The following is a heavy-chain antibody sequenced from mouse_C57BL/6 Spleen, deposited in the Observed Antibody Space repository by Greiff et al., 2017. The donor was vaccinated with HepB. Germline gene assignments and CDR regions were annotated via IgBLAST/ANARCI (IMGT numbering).Heavy chain of an antibody. V-gene: IGHV14-4*01. Sequence: EVQLQQSGAELVRPGASVKLSCTASGFNIKDDYMHWVKQRPEQGLEWIGWIDPENGDTEYASKFQGKATITADTSSNTAYLQLSSLTSEDTAVYYCTTMSTTVVGDWYFDVWGTGTTVTVSS. CDR1: GFNIKDDY. J-gene: IGHJ1*03. D-gene: IGHD1-1*01. CDR2: IDPENGDT. CDR3: TTMSTTVVGDWYFDV.